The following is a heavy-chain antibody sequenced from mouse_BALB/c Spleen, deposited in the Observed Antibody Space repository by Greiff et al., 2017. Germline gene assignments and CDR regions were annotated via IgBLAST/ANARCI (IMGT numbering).Heavy chain of an antibody. Sequence: VQLQQSGAELARPGASVKLSCKASGYTFTSYWMQWVKQRPGQGLEWIGAIYPGDGDTRYTQKFKGKATLTADKSSSTAYMQLSSLASEDSAVYYCARFTTVYAMDYWGQGTSVTVSS. CDR2: IYPGDGDT. CDR1: GYTFTSYW. J-gene: IGHJ4*01. D-gene: IGHD1-1*01. CDR3: ARFTTVYAMDY. V-gene: IGHV1-87*01.